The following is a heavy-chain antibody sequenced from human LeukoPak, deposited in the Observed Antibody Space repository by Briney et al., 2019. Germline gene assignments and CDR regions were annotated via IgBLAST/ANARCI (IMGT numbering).Heavy chain of an antibody. D-gene: IGHD3-10*01. V-gene: IGHV5-51*01. J-gene: IGHJ4*02. CDR2: IYPGDSDT. CDR3: ARRSGDITMVRGVITPFDY. CDR1: GYSFTSYW. Sequence: GESLKISCKGSGYSFTSYWIGWVRQMPGKGLEWAGIIYPGDSDTRYSPSFQGQVTISADKSISTAYLQWSSLKASDTAMYYCARRSGDITMVRGVITPFDYWGQGTLVTVSS.